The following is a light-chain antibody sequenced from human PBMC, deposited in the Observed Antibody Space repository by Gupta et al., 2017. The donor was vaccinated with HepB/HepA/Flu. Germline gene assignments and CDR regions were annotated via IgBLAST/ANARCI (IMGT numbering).Light chain of an antibody. CDR2: SAS. Sequence: DIQMTQSPSSVSAFLGDTVTITCRASQDVSNWLAWYQQKPGKAPNLLIFSASRLQSGVPSRFSGSGYGTDFTLIISSLQPEDFATYYCQQADTFPWTFGQWTKVEI. CDR3: QQADTFPWT. V-gene: IGKV1-12*01. J-gene: IGKJ1*01. CDR1: QDVSNW.